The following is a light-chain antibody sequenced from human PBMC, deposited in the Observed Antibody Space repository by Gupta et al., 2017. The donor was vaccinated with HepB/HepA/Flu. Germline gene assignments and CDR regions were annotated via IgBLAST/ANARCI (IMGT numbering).Light chain of an antibody. CDR2: NTN. J-gene: IGLJ3*02. Sequence: GGPVTPTCGSTTGAVTSGHFPYWLQQKPGQAPRTLIYNTNYRHSWTPARFSGSLFGGNAALTLSGAQPEDEADYYCLLSYGDTRAFGGGTKLTVL. V-gene: IGLV7-46*01. CDR1: TGAVTSGHF. CDR3: LLSYGDTRA.